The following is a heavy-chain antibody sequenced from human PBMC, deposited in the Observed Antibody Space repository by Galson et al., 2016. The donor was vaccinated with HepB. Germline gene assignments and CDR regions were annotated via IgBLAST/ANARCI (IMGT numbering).Heavy chain of an antibody. V-gene: IGHV1-2*06. CDR1: GYTFRNYY. CDR2: INPNSGVT. J-gene: IGHJ4*01. D-gene: IGHD1-7*01. Sequence: SVKVSCKASGYTFRNYYMHWVRQAPGQGLEWVGRINPNSGVTNYAQKFQGRVTMTSDTSINTAYLELGRLTSDDTAVYYCARESPRKLELRGWGHGTLVTVSS. CDR3: ARESPRKLELRG.